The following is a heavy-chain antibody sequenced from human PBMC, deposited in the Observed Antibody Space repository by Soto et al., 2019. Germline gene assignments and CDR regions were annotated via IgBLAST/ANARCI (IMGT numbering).Heavy chain of an antibody. V-gene: IGHV1-46*01. J-gene: IGHJ1*01. Sequence: ASVKVSCKASGYTFTHYHVYWVRQAPGRGLEWLGMINPSGGSTTYAQNLQGRVTMTRDTSTNTVYMELSSLRSEDTAVYYCAVEAINSSRYSRYFQHSGQGTLVPVSS. CDR1: GYTFTHYH. CDR3: AVEAINSSRYSRYFQH. D-gene: IGHD3-22*01. CDR2: INPSGGST.